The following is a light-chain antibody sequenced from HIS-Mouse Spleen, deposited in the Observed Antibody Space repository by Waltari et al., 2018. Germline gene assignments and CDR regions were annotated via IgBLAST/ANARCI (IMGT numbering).Light chain of an antibody. V-gene: IGLV2-23*01. CDR3: CSYAGSSTL. CDR2: EGS. J-gene: IGLJ3*02. CDR1: SSDVGRYHL. Sequence: QSALTQPASVSGSPGQSITISCTGTSSDVGRYHLLSWYQQHPGKAPKLMIYEGSKRPSGVSNRFSGSKSGNTASLTISGLQAEDEADYYCCSYAGSSTLFGGGTKLTVL.